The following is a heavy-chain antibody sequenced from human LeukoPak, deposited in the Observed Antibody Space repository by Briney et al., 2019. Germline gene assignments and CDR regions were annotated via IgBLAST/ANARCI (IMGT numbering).Heavy chain of an antibody. CDR3: AGHHPRNTVDF. Sequence: SETLSLTCAVYGGSFSGYCWSWIRQPPGKGLEWIGEINHSGSTNYNPSLKSRVTISVDTSQNHFSLKLSSLTAADTAVYYCAGHHPRNTVDFWGQGTLVTVSS. D-gene: IGHD2/OR15-2a*01. J-gene: IGHJ4*02. CDR1: GGSFSGYC. CDR2: INHSGST. V-gene: IGHV4-34*01.